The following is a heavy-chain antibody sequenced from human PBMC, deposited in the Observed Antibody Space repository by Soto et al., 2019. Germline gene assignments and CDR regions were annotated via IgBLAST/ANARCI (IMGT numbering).Heavy chain of an antibody. CDR3: ARGYRQSGYSSSWVFDY. J-gene: IGHJ4*02. Sequence: TSETLSLTCTVSGGSINSGGYYWNRIRQHPGKGLEWIGYMYYSGSTYYNPFLRSRVIISADTSENHFSLKLSSVTAADTAVYFCARGYRQSGYSSSWVFDYWGQGTLVTVSS. CDR1: GGSINSGGYY. V-gene: IGHV4-31*03. D-gene: IGHD6-13*01. CDR2: MYYSGST.